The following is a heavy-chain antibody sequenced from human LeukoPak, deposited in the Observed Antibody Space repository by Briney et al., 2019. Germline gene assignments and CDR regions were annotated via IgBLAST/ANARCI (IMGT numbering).Heavy chain of an antibody. D-gene: IGHD2/OR15-2a*01. Sequence: GASVKVSCKASGGTFSTYAVTWVRQAPGQGLEWMGWVNPNNGGTNYAHKFQGRVTMTRETSFSTAYMELRRLTSDDTAVYYCARDQYWEQLGYYFDYWGQGTLVTVSS. V-gene: IGHV1-2*07. CDR1: GGTFSTYA. CDR2: VNPNNGGT. CDR3: ARDQYWEQLGYYFDY. J-gene: IGHJ4*02.